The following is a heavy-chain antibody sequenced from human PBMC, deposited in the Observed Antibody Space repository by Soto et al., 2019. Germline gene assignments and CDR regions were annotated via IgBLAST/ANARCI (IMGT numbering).Heavy chain of an antibody. D-gene: IGHD3-10*01. CDR2: IHHSGTT. Sequence: SETLSLTCTVSGYSISSGYYWGWIRQPPGKGLEWIGNIHHSGTTYYNPSLKSRVTISIDRSKNQFSLKLSSVTAADTAVYYCERAGDTMVRGVIIMNYYGMDVWGQGTTVTVSS. CDR3: ERAGDTMVRGVIIMNYYGMDV. J-gene: IGHJ6*02. CDR1: GYSISSGYY. V-gene: IGHV4-38-2*02.